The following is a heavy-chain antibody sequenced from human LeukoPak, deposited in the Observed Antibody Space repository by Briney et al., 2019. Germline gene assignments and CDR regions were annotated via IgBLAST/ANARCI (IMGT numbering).Heavy chain of an antibody. CDR3: ARSNSSSWYFQH. Sequence: SVKISCKASGGTFSSYAISWVRQAPGQGLEWMGRIIPILGIANYAQKFQGRVTITADKSTSTAYMELSSLRSEDTAVYYCARSNSSSWYFQHWGQGTLVTVSS. D-gene: IGHD6-13*01. CDR1: GGTFSSYA. J-gene: IGHJ1*01. CDR2: IIPILGIA. V-gene: IGHV1-69*04.